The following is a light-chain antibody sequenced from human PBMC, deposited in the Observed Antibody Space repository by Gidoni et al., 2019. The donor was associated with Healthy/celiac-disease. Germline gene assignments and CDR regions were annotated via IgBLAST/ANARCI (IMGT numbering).Light chain of an antibody. CDR2: GAS. CDR3: QQYGSSPRFT. CDR1: QSVSSSY. V-gene: IGKV3-20*01. Sequence: IVLTQSPGTLSLSPGERATLSCSASQSVSSSYLACYQQKPGQAPRLLIYGASSRATGIPDRFSGSGSGTDFTLTISRLEPEDFAVYYCQQYGSSPRFTFGPGTKVDIK. J-gene: IGKJ3*01.